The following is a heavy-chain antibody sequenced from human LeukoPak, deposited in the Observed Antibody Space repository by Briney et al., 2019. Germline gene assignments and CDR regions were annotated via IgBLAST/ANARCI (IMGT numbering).Heavy chain of an antibody. Sequence: PGGSLRLSCADSGFTFSSYSMNWVRQAPGKGLEWVSYISSSSSTIYYADSVKGRFTISRDNAKNSLYLQMNSLRAEDTAVYYCARLRWDIVVVPAAVFDYWGQGTLVTVSS. CDR3: ARLRWDIVVVPAAVFDY. J-gene: IGHJ4*02. CDR2: ISSSSSTI. D-gene: IGHD2-2*01. CDR1: GFTFSSYS. V-gene: IGHV3-48*01.